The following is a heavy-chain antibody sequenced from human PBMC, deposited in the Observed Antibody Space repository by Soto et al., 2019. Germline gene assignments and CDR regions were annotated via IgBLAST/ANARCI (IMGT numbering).Heavy chain of an antibody. V-gene: IGHV3-13*01. CDR2: IGTAGDT. CDR3: ARSYGVDYQNRYFDL. Sequence: PGGSLRLSCAASAFTFSSYAMHWVRQATGKGLEWVSAIGTAGDTYYPGSVKGRFTISRENAKNSLYLQMNSLRAGDTAVYYCARSYGVDYQNRYFDLWGRGTLVTVSS. J-gene: IGHJ2*01. D-gene: IGHD4-17*01. CDR1: AFTFSSYA.